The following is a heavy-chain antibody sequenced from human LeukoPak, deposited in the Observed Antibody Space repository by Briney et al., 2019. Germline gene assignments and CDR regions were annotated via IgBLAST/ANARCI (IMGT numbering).Heavy chain of an antibody. V-gene: IGHV4-61*01. CDR3: ARGITIRYYYYGMDV. Sequence: PSETLSLTCNVSGGSVSSGSYYWSWIRQPPGKGLEWIGYIYYSGSTNYNPSLKSRVTISVDTSKNQFSLKLSSVTAADTAVYYCARGITIRYYYYGMDVWGQGTTVTVSS. CDR1: GGSVSSGSYY. D-gene: IGHD3-3*01. J-gene: IGHJ6*02. CDR2: IYYSGST.